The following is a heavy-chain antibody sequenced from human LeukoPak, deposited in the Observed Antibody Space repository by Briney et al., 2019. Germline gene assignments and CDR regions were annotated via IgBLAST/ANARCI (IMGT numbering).Heavy chain of an antibody. CDR1: GGTFSSYT. Sequence: ASVKVSCKASGGTFSSYTISWVRQAPGQGLEWMGRIIPILGIANYAQKFQGRVTITADKSTSTAYMELSSLRSEATAVYYCARGWYNWNEGFDCWGQGTLVTVSS. CDR2: IIPILGIA. D-gene: IGHD1-1*01. CDR3: ARGWYNWNEGFDC. J-gene: IGHJ4*02. V-gene: IGHV1-69*02.